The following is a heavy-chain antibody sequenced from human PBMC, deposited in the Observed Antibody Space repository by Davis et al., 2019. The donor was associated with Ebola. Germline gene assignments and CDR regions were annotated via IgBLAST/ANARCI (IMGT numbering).Heavy chain of an antibody. V-gene: IGHV3-53*01. CDR2: IYSGGST. CDR1: GFTVSSNY. J-gene: IGHJ4*02. D-gene: IGHD6-13*01. CDR3: ARENSAAAISV. Sequence: GGSLRLSCAASGFTVSSNYMSWVRQAPGKGLEWVSVIYSGGSTYYADSVKGRFTISRDNSKNTLYLQMNSLRAEDTAVYYCARENSAAAISVWGQGTLVTVSS.